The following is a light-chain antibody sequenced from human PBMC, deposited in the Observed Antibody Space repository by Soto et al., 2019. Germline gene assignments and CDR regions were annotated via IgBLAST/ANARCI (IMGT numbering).Light chain of an antibody. J-gene: IGLJ2*01. CDR1: SGHSNYA. Sequence: QSVLTQSPSASASLGASVKLTCTLSSGHSNYAIAWHQQQPEKGPRYLMKLNSDGSHSKGDGIPDRFSGSSSGAERYLTISSLQSEDEADYYCQTWGSGAVVFGGGTKLNVL. CDR3: QTWGSGAVV. V-gene: IGLV4-69*01. CDR2: LNSDGSH.